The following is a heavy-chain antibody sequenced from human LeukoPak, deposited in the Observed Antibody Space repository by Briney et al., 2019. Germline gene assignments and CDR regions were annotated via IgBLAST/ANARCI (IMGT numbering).Heavy chain of an antibody. CDR2: INSDGSSI. V-gene: IGHV3-74*03. D-gene: IGHD5-12*01. CDR1: GFTFSSYW. Sequence: GGSLRLSCAASGFTFSSYWMHWVRQAPGKGLVWVSRINSDGSSITYADSVKGRFTISRDNAKNTLYLQMNSLRVEDTAVYYCTREGRVSGYDFDCWGQGTLVTVSS. CDR3: TREGRVSGYDFDC. J-gene: IGHJ4*02.